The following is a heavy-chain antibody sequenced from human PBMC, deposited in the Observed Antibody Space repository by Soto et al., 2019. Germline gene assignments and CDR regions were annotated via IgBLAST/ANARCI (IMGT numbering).Heavy chain of an antibody. CDR1: GLSVGSTF. CDR3: ARGRDQLLYNGMDV. J-gene: IGHJ6*02. D-gene: IGHD1-1*01. Sequence: EVQLVETGGDLIQPGGSLRLSCAASGLSVGSTFMNWVRQAPGKGLFWVAVIYPDGSTYYADSVMGRFTISRDTSKNTVSLQMDSLRVDDSAVYHCARGRDQLLYNGMDVWGQGTTVIVSS. V-gene: IGHV3-53*02. CDR2: IYPDGST.